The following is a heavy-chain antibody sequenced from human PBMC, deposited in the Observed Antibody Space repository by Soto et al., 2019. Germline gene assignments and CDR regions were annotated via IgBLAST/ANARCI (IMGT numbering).Heavy chain of an antibody. D-gene: IGHD2-15*01. CDR3: ARHTPAISISDH. V-gene: IGHV4-39*01. CDR1: GGSISSSIYY. J-gene: IGHJ4*02. CDR2: IYYSGST. Sequence: QLQLQESGPGLVKPSETLSLTCTVSGGSISSSIYYWGWIRQPPGKGLGWIGSIYYSGSTYYNPSIKSRVTISVDTSKNQFSLTLSYLTAADTAVYYCARHTPAISISDHWGQGPLVTVSS.